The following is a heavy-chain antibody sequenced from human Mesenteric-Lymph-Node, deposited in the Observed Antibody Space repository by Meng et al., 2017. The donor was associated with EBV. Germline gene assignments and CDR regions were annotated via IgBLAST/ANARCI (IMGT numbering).Heavy chain of an antibody. CDR3: ARRHQLTNWFDP. V-gene: IGHV1-18*01. CDR1: GYIFTNYG. J-gene: IGHJ5*02. CDR2: ISAYSGNT. D-gene: IGHD4/OR15-4a*01. Sequence: QIQLVQSGAEVKKPGASVKVSCKASGYIFTNYGINWVRQAPGQGLEWMGWISAYSGNTNYAQKLQGRVTMTTDTSTSTAYMEMRSLRSDDTAVYYCARRHQLTNWFDPWGQGTLVTVSS.